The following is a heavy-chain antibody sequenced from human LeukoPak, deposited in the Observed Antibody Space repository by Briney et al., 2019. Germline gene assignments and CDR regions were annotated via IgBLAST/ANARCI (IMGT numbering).Heavy chain of an antibody. Sequence: ASVKVSCKASGYTFTGYYLHLVRQAPGQGLEWMGWINPNSGGTHYAQKFQGRVTMTRDTSISTAYMELSRLRSDDTAVYFCAREATIAVVGTAGIYFDYWGQGTLVTVSS. CDR1: GYTFTGYY. CDR2: INPNSGGT. J-gene: IGHJ4*02. CDR3: AREATIAVVGTAGIYFDY. V-gene: IGHV1-2*02. D-gene: IGHD6-13*01.